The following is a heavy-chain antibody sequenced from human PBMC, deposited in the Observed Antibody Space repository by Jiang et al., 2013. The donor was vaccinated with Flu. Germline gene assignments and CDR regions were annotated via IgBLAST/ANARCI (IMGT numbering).Heavy chain of an antibody. D-gene: IGHD1-26*01. CDR1: GYTFSDYY. J-gene: IGHJ6*02. V-gene: IGHV1-2*02. CDR2: TNSNNGGT. Sequence: SVKVSCKAFGYTFSDYYIYWVRQAPGQGLEWMGWTNSNNGGTNYAQKFQGRVTMTRDTSISTAYMELSRLRSDDTAVYYCARDLTRTFSGTYKYNYGMDVWGQGTTVTVSS. CDR3: ARDLTRTFSGTYKYNYGMDV.